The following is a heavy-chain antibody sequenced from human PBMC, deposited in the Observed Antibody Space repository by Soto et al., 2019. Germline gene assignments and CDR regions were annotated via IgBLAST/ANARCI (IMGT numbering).Heavy chain of an antibody. Sequence: SETLSLTCTVSGGSISSYYWSWIRQPPGKGLEWIGYIYYSGSTNYNPSLKSRVTISVDTSKNQFSLKLSSVTAADTAVYYCARGLNYYGSGSYLWGQGTLVTVSS. V-gene: IGHV4-59*12. D-gene: IGHD3-10*01. CDR1: GGSISSYY. CDR3: ARGLNYYGSGSYL. J-gene: IGHJ4*02. CDR2: IYYSGST.